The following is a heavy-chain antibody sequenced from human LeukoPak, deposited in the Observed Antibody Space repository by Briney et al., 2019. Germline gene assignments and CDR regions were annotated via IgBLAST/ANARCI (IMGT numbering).Heavy chain of an antibody. CDR3: ARAEGSGPIVDLYYYYMDV. V-gene: IGHV1-69*04. Sequence: SVKVSCKASGGTFSSYPISWVRQAPGQGLEWMGRIIPILGIANYAQRFQGRVTITADKSTSTAYKELSSLRSEDTAVYYCARAEGSGPIVDLYYYYMDVWGKGTTVTVSS. D-gene: IGHD3-10*01. CDR1: GGTFSSYP. J-gene: IGHJ6*03. CDR2: IIPILGIA.